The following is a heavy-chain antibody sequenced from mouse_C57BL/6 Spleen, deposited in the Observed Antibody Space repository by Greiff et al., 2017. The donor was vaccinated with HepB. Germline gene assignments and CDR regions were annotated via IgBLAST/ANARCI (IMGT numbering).Heavy chain of an antibody. J-gene: IGHJ2*01. D-gene: IGHD1-1*01. CDR2: IDPSDSYT. V-gene: IGHV1-69*01. Sequence: VQLQQPGAELVMPGASVKLSCKASGYTFTSYWMHWVKQRPGQGLEWIGEIDPSDSYTNYNQKFKGKSTLTVDKSSSTAYMQLSSLTSEDSAVYDCARRATVVATGFDYWGQGTTLTVSS. CDR1: GYTFTSYW. CDR3: ARRATVVATGFDY.